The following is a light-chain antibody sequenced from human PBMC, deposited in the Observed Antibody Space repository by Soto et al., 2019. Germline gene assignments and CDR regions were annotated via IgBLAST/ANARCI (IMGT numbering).Light chain of an antibody. V-gene: IGKV3-15*01. J-gene: IGKJ1*01. CDR2: GAS. CDR3: QQFYRWPWT. Sequence: EIVMTQSPATLSVSPGERATLSCRASQSITSDLAWYQEKPGQAPRLLIYGASTRATGIPARFSGSGSGTEFTLTISSLQSEDSALYYCQQFYRWPWTCGPGTKVEI. CDR1: QSITSD.